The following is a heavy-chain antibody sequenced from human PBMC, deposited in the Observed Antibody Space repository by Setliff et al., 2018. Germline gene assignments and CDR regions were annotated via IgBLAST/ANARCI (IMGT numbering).Heavy chain of an antibody. J-gene: IGHJ4*02. CDR1: GFTFSSYW. CDR3: ARGYTGDFH. D-gene: IGHD7-27*01. V-gene: IGHV3-7*01. CDR2: IKQDGSEK. Sequence: PGGSLRLSCAASGFTFSSYWMSWVRQAPGKGLEWVANIKQDGSEKYYVDSVKGRFTISRDNGENSLSLQMNSLRVEDTAVYYCARGYTGDFHWGQGTLVTVSS.